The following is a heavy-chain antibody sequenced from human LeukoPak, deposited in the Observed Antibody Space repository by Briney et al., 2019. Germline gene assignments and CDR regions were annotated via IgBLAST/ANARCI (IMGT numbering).Heavy chain of an antibody. D-gene: IGHD6-19*01. J-gene: IGHJ4*02. CDR2: ISNGNSPI. CDR3: ARDHSDSSGCQDY. V-gene: IGHV3-48*04. CDR1: GFTFSSFI. Sequence: GGSLRLSCAASAASGFTFSSFIMNWVRQAPGKGLEWVSYISNGNSPIYYADSVKGRFTISRDNAKNSLYLQMNSLRAEDTAVYYCARDHSDSSGCQDYWGQGTLVTVSS.